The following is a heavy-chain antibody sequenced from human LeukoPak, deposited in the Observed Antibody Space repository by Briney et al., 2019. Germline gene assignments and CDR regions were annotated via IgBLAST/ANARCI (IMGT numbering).Heavy chain of an antibody. V-gene: IGHV6-1*01. Sequence: SQTLSLTCAISGDSVSSNSAAWNRIRQSPSRGLEWLGRTYYRSKWYNDYAVSVKSRITINPDTSKNHFSLQLNSVTPEDTAVYYCARDRDRKVAGGGYWGQGTLVTVSS. CDR2: TYYRSKWYN. J-gene: IGHJ4*02. CDR3: ARDRDRKVAGGGY. CDR1: GDSVSSNSAA. D-gene: IGHD6-19*01.